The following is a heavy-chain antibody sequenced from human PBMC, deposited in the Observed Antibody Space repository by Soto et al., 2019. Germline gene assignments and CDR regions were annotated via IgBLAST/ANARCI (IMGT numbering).Heavy chain of an antibody. J-gene: IGHJ5*02. Sequence: QVQLVESGGGVVQPGRSLRLSCAASGFTFSSYGMHWVRQAPGKGLEWVAVVWYDGSNKYYADSVKGRFTISRDNSKNPLYVQVNSLRAEDTAVYYCAREGAVATIGGASWFDPWGEGTLVTVSS. CDR1: GFTFSSYG. CDR3: AREGAVATIGGASWFDP. V-gene: IGHV3-33*01. CDR2: VWYDGSNK. D-gene: IGHD5-12*01.